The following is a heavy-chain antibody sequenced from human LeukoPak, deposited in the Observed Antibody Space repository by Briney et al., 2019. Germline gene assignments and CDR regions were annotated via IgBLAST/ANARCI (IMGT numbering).Heavy chain of an antibody. CDR2: INANSGGT. J-gene: IGHJ4*02. D-gene: IGHD3-9*01. V-gene: IGHV1-2*02. CDR3: ARAYYDILAGNENFDY. Sequence: ASVKVSCKASGYTFTGYYMHGVRQAPGQGLEWMGWINANSGGTNYAQKFQGRVTMTRDTSLSTAYMELSRLRSDDTAVYYCARAYYDILAGNENFDYWGQGTLVTVSS. CDR1: GYTFTGYY.